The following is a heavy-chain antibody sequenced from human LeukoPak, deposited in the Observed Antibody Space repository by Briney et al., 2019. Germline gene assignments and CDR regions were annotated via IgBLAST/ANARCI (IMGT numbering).Heavy chain of an antibody. D-gene: IGHD6-6*01. CDR1: GGTFSSYA. CDR3: ARERSSSSYYYYYRDV. V-gene: IGHV1-69*05. CDR2: IIPIFGTA. Sequence: SVKVSCKASGGTFSSYAISWVRQAPGQGLEWMGRIIPIFGTANYAQKFQGRVTITTDESTRTAYMELSSLRSEDTAVYYCARERSSSSYYYYYRDVWGKGTTVTVSS. J-gene: IGHJ6*03.